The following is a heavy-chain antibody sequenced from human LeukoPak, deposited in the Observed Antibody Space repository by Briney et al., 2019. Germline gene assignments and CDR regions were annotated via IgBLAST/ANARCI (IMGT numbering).Heavy chain of an antibody. J-gene: IGHJ4*02. CDR2: IWYDGSNK. CDR3: ARGYGSGSYPIDY. CDR1: GFTFSNYV. D-gene: IGHD3-10*01. Sequence: GGSLRLSCAASGFTFSNYVMHWVRQAPGKALEWVALIWYDGSNKYHADSVKGRFTISRDNSKKTLYLQMNSLRADDTAVYHCARGYGSGSYPIDYWGQGTLVTVSS. V-gene: IGHV3-33*01.